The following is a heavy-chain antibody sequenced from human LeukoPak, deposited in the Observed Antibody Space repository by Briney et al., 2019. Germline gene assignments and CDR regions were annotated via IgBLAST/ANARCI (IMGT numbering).Heavy chain of an antibody. CDR1: GFTFSSYG. J-gene: IGHJ4*02. Sequence: GGSLRLSCAASGFTFSSYGMHWGRQAPGKGLGWVAVISYDGSNKYYADSVKGRFTISRDNSKNTLYLQMNSLRAEDTAVYYCAKDSRAGGYFDYWGQGTLVTVSS. D-gene: IGHD3-16*01. V-gene: IGHV3-30*18. CDR3: AKDSRAGGYFDY. CDR2: ISYDGSNK.